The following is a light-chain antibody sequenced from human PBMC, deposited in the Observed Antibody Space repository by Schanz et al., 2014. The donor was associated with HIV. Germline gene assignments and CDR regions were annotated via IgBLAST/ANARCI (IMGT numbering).Light chain of an antibody. CDR1: SSDVGGYNY. CDR3: CSYAGRTTFYV. CDR2: NVN. J-gene: IGLJ1*01. Sequence: QSALTQPPSASGSPGQSVTISCTGTSSDVGGYNYVSWYQQHPGKAPKPMIYNVNTQPSRVPDRFSGSKSGNTASMTISGLQAEDEADYNCCSYAGRTTFYVFATGTKLTVL. V-gene: IGLV2-8*01.